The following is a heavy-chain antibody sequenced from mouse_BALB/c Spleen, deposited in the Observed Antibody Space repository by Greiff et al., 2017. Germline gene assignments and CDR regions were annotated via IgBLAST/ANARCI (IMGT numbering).Heavy chain of an antibody. CDR3: ARGTEAMDY. CDR2: ISTYYGNT. Sequence: VQLQQSGPELVRPGVSVKISCKGSGYTFTDYAMHWVKQSHAKSLEWIGVISTYYGNTNYNQKFKGKATMTVDKSSSTAYMELARLTSEDSAIYYCARGTEAMDYWGQGTSVTVSS. J-gene: IGHJ4*01. D-gene: IGHD3-3*01. CDR1: GYTFTDYA. V-gene: IGHV1-67*01.